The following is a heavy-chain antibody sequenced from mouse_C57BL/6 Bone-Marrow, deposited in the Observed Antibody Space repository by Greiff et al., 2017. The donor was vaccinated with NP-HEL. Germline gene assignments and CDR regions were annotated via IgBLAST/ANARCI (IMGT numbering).Heavy chain of an antibody. CDR2: IDPENGDT. CDR1: GFNIKDDY. Sequence: VQLQQSGAELVRPGASVKLSCTASGFNIKDDYMHWVKQRPEQGLEWIGWIDPENGDTEYASKFQGKATITADKSSNTAYLQLSSLTSEDTAVYYCTTYYSNSLGGQGTTLTVSS. J-gene: IGHJ2*01. V-gene: IGHV14-4*01. CDR3: TTYYSNSL. D-gene: IGHD2-5*01.